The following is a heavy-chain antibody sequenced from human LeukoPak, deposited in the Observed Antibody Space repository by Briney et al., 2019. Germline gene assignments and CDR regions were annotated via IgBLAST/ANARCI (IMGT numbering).Heavy chain of an antibody. Sequence: SETLSLTCTVSGGSISSSSYYWGWIRQPPGKGLEWIGSIYYSGSTYYNPSLKSRVTISVDTSKNQFSLKLSSATAADSAVYYCARHQGIDFWSDPFDYWGQGTLVTVSS. D-gene: IGHD3-3*01. CDR3: ARHQGIDFWSDPFDY. CDR2: IYYSGST. CDR1: GGSISSSSYY. J-gene: IGHJ4*02. V-gene: IGHV4-39*01.